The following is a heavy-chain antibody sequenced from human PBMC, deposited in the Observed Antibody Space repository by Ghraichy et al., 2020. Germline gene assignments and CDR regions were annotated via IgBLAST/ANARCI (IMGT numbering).Heavy chain of an antibody. V-gene: IGHV3-7*01. J-gene: IGHJ4*02. D-gene: IGHD3-22*01. CDR1: GFTFSNYW. CDR3: ARAAYYYDRSDY. Sequence: GGSLRLSCTASGFTFSNYWMGWVRQAPGKGLEWVANIKQDGSEKHYVGSVEGRFTISRDNAKNSVYLQMNSLRAEDTAFYYCARAAYYYDRSDYWGRGTLVTVSS. CDR2: IKQDGSEK.